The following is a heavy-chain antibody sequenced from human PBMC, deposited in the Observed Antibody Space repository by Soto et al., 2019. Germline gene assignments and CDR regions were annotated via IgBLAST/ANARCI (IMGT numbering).Heavy chain of an antibody. CDR3: AKDFDWLPTDY. CDR2: ISYDGSNK. Sequence: GGSLRLSCAASGFTFSSYGMHWVRQAPGKGLEWVAVISYDGSNKYYADSVKGRLTISRDNSKNTLYLQMNSLRAEDTAVYYCAKDFDWLPTDYWGQGTLVTVSS. CDR1: GFTFSSYG. J-gene: IGHJ4*02. D-gene: IGHD3-9*01. V-gene: IGHV3-30*18.